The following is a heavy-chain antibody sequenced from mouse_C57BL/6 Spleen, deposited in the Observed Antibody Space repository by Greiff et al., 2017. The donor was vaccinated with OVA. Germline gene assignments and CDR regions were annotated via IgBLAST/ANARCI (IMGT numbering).Heavy chain of an antibody. J-gene: IGHJ4*01. CDR3: ARKDWDYAMDY. V-gene: IGHV5-16*01. CDR2: INYDGSST. Sequence: EVQVVESEGGLVQPGSSMKLSCTASGFTFSDYYMAWVRQVPEKGLEWVANINYDGSSTYYLDSLKSRFIISRDNAKNILYLQMSSLKSEDTATYYCARKDWDYAMDYWGQGTSVTVSS. D-gene: IGHD4-1*01. CDR1: GFTFSDYY.